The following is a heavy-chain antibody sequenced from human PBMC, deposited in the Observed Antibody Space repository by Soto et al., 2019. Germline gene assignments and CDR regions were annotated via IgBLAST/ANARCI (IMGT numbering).Heavy chain of an antibody. CDR2: ISSHGTDI. CDR3: ATLGRADYPPLAA. CDR1: GFLFSTST. Sequence: QARLVQSGGGLVQSGRSLTLSCEASGFLFSTSTLNWVRRAPGKGLEWVAEISSHGTDIYYADSVKGRFTISRDNSKNTLYLLLDRVKSDDTAVYFCATLGRADYPPLAAWGQGTLVTVSS. J-gene: IGHJ5*02. V-gene: IGHV3-30*14. D-gene: IGHD4-17*01.